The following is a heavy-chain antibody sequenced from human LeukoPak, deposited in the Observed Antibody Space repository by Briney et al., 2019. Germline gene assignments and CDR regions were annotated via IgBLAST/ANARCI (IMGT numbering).Heavy chain of an antibody. Sequence: GGSLRLSCAASGFTFSSYWMHWVRQAPGKGLVWVSRISSDGGSTIYADSVKGRFTISRDNAKNTLYLQMNSLTAEDTAVYYCARAPYYYDSSGPSWFDPWGQGTLVTVSS. D-gene: IGHD3-22*01. CDR1: GFTFSSYW. CDR2: ISSDGGST. CDR3: ARAPYYYDSSGPSWFDP. V-gene: IGHV3-74*01. J-gene: IGHJ5*02.